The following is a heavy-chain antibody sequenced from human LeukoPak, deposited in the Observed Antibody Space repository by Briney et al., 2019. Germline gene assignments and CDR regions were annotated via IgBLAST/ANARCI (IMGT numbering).Heavy chain of an antibody. CDR1: GYSFTSYW. V-gene: IGHV5-51*01. CDR2: IYPGDSDT. Sequence: GESLKISCKGSGYSFTSYWIGWVRQMPGKGLEWMGIIYPGDSDTRYSPSFQGQVTISADKSISTAYLQWSSLKASDTAMYYCARGPYYDFWSGYYEVDYWGQGTLVTVSS. J-gene: IGHJ4*02. CDR3: ARGPYYDFWSGYYEVDY. D-gene: IGHD3-3*01.